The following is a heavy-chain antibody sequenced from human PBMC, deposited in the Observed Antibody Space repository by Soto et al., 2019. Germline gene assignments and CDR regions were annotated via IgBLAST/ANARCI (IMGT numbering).Heavy chain of an antibody. Sequence: SETLSLTCTVSGGSISSSSYYWGWIRQPPGKGLEWIGCIYYSGSTYYNPSLKSRVTISVDTSKNQFSLKLSSVTAADTAVYFCARLAYGDYIPYYFDYWGQGTLVTVSS. J-gene: IGHJ4*02. CDR2: IYYSGST. D-gene: IGHD4-17*01. CDR1: GGSISSSSYY. CDR3: ARLAYGDYIPYYFDY. V-gene: IGHV4-39*01.